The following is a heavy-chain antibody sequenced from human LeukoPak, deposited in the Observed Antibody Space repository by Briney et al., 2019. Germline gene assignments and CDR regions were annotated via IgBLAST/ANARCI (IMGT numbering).Heavy chain of an antibody. CDR3: VRDPLGY. CDR2: IWSDGNTK. Sequence: GGSLRLSCAASGFTFSTYGMHWVRQAPGKGLEWVAVIWSDGNTKYYVDSVKGRFTISRDNSKNTLYLQMNSLRAEDTAVYYCVRDPLGYWGQGTLVTVSS. CDR1: GFTFSTYG. J-gene: IGHJ4*02. V-gene: IGHV3-33*01.